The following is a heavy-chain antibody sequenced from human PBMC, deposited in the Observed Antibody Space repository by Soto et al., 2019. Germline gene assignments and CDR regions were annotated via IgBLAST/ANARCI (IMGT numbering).Heavy chain of an antibody. CDR1: GASLISGGYY. D-gene: IGHD6-6*01. J-gene: IGHJ3*01. V-gene: IGHV4-31*03. CDR2: FYPTGKT. CDR3: AREMHASIDVFDV. Sequence: QVQLQESGPGLVKPSQTLSLTCTVSGASLISGGYYWTWIRHHPGKGLEWIGYFYPTGKTYYNPPLESRLSISGDTSKNHFSLPLTSVTAADTAVYYCAREMHASIDVFDVWGQGTVVTVSS.